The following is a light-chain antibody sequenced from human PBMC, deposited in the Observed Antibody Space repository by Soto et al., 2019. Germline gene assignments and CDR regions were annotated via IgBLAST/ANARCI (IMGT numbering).Light chain of an antibody. CDR3: QQYDYYPYT. Sequence: DIHMTQSPSTLSSSVVYRVTITCRASQSISIRLAWYHQKPGEAPKILIYKATTSESGVPSRVIGIVSGTEFTLTISSLQPDDFATYYCQQYDYYPYTFGQGTKLEIK. J-gene: IGKJ2*01. CDR1: QSISIR. CDR2: KAT. V-gene: IGKV1-5*03.